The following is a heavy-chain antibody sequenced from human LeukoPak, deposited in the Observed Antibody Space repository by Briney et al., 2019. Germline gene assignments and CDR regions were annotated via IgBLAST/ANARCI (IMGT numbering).Heavy chain of an antibody. V-gene: IGHV1-2*02. Sequence: ASVKVSCKASGYTFTDYYMHWVRQAPGQGLEWMGWINPNSGGTNYAQKFQGRVTMTRDTSISTACMELSRLRSDDTAVYYCARTVTMVRGVIIHYYYYYMDVWGKGTTVTVSS. CDR3: ARTVTMVRGVIIHYYYYYMDV. CDR1: GYTFTDYY. D-gene: IGHD3-10*01. J-gene: IGHJ6*03. CDR2: INPNSGGT.